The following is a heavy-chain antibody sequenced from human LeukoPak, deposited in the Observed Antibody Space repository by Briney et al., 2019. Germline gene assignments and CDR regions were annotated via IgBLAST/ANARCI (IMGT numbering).Heavy chain of an antibody. CDR3: ARDYIGGWNDH. Sequence: GGSLRLSCSASGFTFSSYWMSWVRQTTGKGLECVAKIREDGNEKFYVDSVKGRFTISRDNAKNSVYLQMNSLRVEDTAVYFCARDYIGGWNDHWGQGTLVTVSS. V-gene: IGHV3-7*01. CDR2: IREDGNEK. CDR1: GFTFSSYW. J-gene: IGHJ4*02. D-gene: IGHD3-16*01.